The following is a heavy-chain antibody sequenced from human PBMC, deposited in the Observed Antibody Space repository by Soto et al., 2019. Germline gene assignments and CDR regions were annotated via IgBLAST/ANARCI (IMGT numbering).Heavy chain of an antibody. J-gene: IGHJ6*02. CDR2: IVPIFGTA. CDR3: AKEESVNYYYYGMDV. CDR1: GGTFSSYA. V-gene: IGHV1-69*01. Sequence: QVQLVQSGAEVKKPGSSAQVSCKASGGTFSSYAISWVRQAPGQGLEWMGGIVPIFGTANSAQKFQGRVTITADESTSTAYMELSSLRSEDTAVYYCAKEESVNYYYYGMDVWGQGTTVTVSS. D-gene: IGHD3-3*01.